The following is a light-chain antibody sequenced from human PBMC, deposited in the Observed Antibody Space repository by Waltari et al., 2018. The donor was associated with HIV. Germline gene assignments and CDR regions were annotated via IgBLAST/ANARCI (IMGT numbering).Light chain of an antibody. J-gene: IGLJ1*01. V-gene: IGLV2-14*01. CDR2: EVS. CDR1: SSDVFNYNY. CDR3: SSYTSSSTYV. Sequence: QSTLTQPVSVSGSPGQSITISCTGTSSDVFNYNYVSWYQQHPDRTPKLMIYEVSNRPSGVSNRFSGSKSGNTASLTISGLQAEDEADYYCSSYTSSSTYVFGTGTKVTVL.